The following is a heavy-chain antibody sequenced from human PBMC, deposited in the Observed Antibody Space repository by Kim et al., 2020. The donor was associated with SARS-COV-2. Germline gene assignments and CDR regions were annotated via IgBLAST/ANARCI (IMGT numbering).Heavy chain of an antibody. J-gene: IGHJ4*02. Sequence: YAPEYQGRVTITADKSTSTACMELSSLRSEDTAVYYCARDFDSSGSPPDYWGQGTLVTVSS. CDR3: ARDFDSSGSPPDY. V-gene: IGHV1-69*04. D-gene: IGHD3-22*01.